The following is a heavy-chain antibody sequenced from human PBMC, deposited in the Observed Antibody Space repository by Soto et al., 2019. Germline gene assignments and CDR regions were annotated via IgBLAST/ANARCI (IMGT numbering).Heavy chain of an antibody. Sequence: GGSLRLSCAASGFTFSSYSMNWVRQAPGKGLEWVSSISSSSSYIYYADSVKGRFTISRDNAKNSLYLQMNSLRAEDTAVYYCARASNPDSSGYLVGYWGQGTRVTVSS. CDR2: ISSSSSYI. V-gene: IGHV3-21*01. J-gene: IGHJ4*02. D-gene: IGHD3-22*01. CDR3: ARASNPDSSGYLVGY. CDR1: GFTFSSYS.